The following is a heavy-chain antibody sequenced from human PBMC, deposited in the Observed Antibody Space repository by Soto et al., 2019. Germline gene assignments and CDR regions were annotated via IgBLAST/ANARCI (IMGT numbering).Heavy chain of an antibody. Sequence: LSLTCAASGFTFSSYAMSWVRQAPGKGLEWVSAISGSGGSTYYADSVKGRFTISRDNSKNTLYLQMNSLRAEDTAVYYCAKDSGNARFFDIWGQGTMVTVSS. CDR2: ISGSGGST. J-gene: IGHJ3*02. V-gene: IGHV3-23*01. CDR1: GFTFSSYA. CDR3: AKDSGNARFFDI. D-gene: IGHD3-10*01.